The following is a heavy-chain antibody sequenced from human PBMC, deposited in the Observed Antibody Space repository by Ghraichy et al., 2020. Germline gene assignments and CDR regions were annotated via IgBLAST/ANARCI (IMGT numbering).Heavy chain of an antibody. D-gene: IGHD4-17*01. CDR3: ASVTTNEYFQH. J-gene: IGHJ1*01. CDR2: IYWNDDK. CDR1: GFSLSTSGVG. V-gene: IGHV2-5*01. Sequence: SGPTLVKPTQTLTLTCTFSGFSLSTSGVGVGWIRQPPGRALEWLALIYWNDDKRYSPSLKSRLTITKDTSKNQVVLTMTNMDPVDTATYYCASVTTNEYFQHWGQGTLVTVSS.